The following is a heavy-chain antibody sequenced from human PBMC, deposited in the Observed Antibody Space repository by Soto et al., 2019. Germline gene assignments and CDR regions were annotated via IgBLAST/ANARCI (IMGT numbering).Heavy chain of an antibody. CDR3: AREPWEDTATYYYGMDV. J-gene: IGHJ6*02. CDR1: GYTFTSYY. CDR2: INPSGGST. D-gene: IGHD5-18*01. Sequence: GASVKVSCKASGYTFTSYYMHWVRQAPGQGLEWMGIINPSGGSTSYAQKFQGRVTMTRDTSTSTVYMELSSLRSEDTAVYYCAREPWEDTATYYYGMDVWGQGTTVTVSS. V-gene: IGHV1-46*01.